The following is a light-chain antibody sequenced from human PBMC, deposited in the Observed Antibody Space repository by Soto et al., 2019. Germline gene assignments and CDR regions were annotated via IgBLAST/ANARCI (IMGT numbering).Light chain of an antibody. CDR3: QQYNNYWT. CDR2: KAS. V-gene: IGKV1-5*03. J-gene: IGKJ1*01. Sequence: DIQMTQSPSTLSASVGDRVTITCRASQSINSRLAWYQQKQGKAPNLLIYKASSLESGVPSRFSGSGSGTEFTLTISSVQPDELATYYCQQYNNYWTFGKGTKVEIK. CDR1: QSINSR.